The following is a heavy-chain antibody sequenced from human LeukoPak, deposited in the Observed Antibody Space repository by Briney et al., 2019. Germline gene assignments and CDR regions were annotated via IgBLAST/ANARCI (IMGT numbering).Heavy chain of an antibody. CDR3: AKDPSGSYLF. J-gene: IGHJ4*02. V-gene: IGHV3-23*01. CDR1: GFTFSSYA. D-gene: IGHD1-26*01. CDR2: ISGSGGST. Sequence: QTGGSLRLSCAASGFTFSSYAMSWVRQAPGKGLEWVSGISGSGGSTDYADSVKGRFTISRDNSKNTLYLQMNSLRAEDTAVYYCAKDPSGSYLFWGQGTLVTVSS.